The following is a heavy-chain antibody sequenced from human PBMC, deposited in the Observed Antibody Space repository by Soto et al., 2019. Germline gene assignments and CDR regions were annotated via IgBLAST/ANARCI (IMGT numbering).Heavy chain of an antibody. CDR1: GGTFSSYA. J-gene: IGHJ6*02. CDR2: IIPIFGTA. D-gene: IGHD3-10*01. CDR3: ARRYYGSGSYLCLNYYYYYGMDV. V-gene: IGHV1-69*13. Sequence: SVNVSCKASGGTFSSYAISWVRQAPGQGLEWMGGIIPIFGTANYAQKFQGRVTITADESTSTAYMELSSLRSEDTAVYYCARRYYGSGSYLCLNYYYYYGMDVWGQGTAV.